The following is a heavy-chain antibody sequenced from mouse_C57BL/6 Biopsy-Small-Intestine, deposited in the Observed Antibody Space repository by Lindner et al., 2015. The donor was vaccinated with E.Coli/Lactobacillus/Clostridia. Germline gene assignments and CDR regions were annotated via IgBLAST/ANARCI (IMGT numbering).Heavy chain of an antibody. CDR2: INPNNGDT. J-gene: IGHJ1*03. CDR1: GYTFTDYN. D-gene: IGHD1-3*01. Sequence: VQLQESGPELVKPGASVKIPCKASGYTFTDYNMDWVKQSHGKSLEWIGDINPNNGDTFYNQKFKGKATLTVDKSSSTAHMELLSLTSEDFAVYYCAKGLRYFDVWGTGTTVTVSS. V-gene: IGHV1-18*01. CDR3: AKGLRYFDV.